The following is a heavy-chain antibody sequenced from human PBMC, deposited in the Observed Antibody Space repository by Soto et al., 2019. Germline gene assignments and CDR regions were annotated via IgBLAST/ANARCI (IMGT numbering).Heavy chain of an antibody. CDR3: ARGGLMGGYYGPLFDY. CDR1: GGTFSSYA. CDR2: IIPIFGTA. V-gene: IGHV1-69*01. Sequence: QVQLVQSGAEVKKPGSSVKVSCKASGGTFSSYAISWVRQAPGQGLEWMGGIIPIFGTANYAQKFQGRVTITADESTSTAYRGLSSLRSEDTGVYYCARGGLMGGYYGPLFDYWGQGTLVTVSS. J-gene: IGHJ4*02. D-gene: IGHD3-22*01.